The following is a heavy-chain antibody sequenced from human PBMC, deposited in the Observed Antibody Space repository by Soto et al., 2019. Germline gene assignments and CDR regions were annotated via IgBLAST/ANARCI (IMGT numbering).Heavy chain of an antibody. CDR3: ARELLGVVIISYYYYMDV. CDR2: TYYRSKWYN. D-gene: IGHD3-3*01. Sequence: SQTLSPTCAISGDSVSSNSAAWNWIRQSPSRGLEWLGRTYYRSKWYNDYAVSVKSRITINPDTSKNQFSLQLNSVTPEDTAVYYCARELLGVVIISYYYYMDVWGKGTTVTVSS. V-gene: IGHV6-1*01. CDR1: GDSVSSNSAA. J-gene: IGHJ6*03.